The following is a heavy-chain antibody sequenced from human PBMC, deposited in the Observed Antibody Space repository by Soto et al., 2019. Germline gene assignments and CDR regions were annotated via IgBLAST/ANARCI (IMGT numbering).Heavy chain of an antibody. CDR3: AKDAANYVPKAYYYYYGLDV. Sequence: ESGGGVVQPGRSLRLSCAASGFVFSSYGMHWVRQAPGKGLEWVAVISFDGTNEYYADSVKGRFAISRDNSKNTLHLQMISLRAEDTAVYFCAKDAANYVPKAYYYYYGLDVWGQGTTVTVSS. D-gene: IGHD4-4*01. J-gene: IGHJ6*02. CDR2: ISFDGTNE. V-gene: IGHV3-30*18. CDR1: GFVFSSYG.